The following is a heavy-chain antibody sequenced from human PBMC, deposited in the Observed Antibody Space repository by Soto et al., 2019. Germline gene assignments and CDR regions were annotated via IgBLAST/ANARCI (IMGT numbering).Heavy chain of an antibody. D-gene: IGHD3-9*01. Sequence: GGSLRLSCAASGFTFSEAWMTWVRQAPGEGLAWVGRIKGKTDGGTTDYAAPVKGRITISRDDPKNMLYPQMNSLKTQDTAVYYCTTQRLLDWFLDYWGQGTLVTVS. J-gene: IGHJ4*02. CDR1: GFTFSEAW. V-gene: IGHV3-15*01. CDR3: TTQRLLDWFLDY. CDR2: IKGKTDGGTT.